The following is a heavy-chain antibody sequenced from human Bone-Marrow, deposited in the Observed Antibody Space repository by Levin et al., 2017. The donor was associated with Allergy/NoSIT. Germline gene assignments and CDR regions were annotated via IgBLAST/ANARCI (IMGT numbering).Heavy chain of an antibody. CDR1: GFSLSQSGMC. CDR3: ARIRLRNGDRLEGYAFDI. Sequence: RLSGPTLVKPTQTLTLTCTFSGFSLSQSGMCVTWIRQPPGKALEWLALIDWEDDKYYSTSLKTRLTISKDTSKNQVVLTMTNMDPVDTGTYYCARIRLRNGDRLEGYAFDIWGQGTMVTVSS. CDR2: IDWEDDK. D-gene: IGHD3-16*01. V-gene: IGHV2-70*13. J-gene: IGHJ3*02.